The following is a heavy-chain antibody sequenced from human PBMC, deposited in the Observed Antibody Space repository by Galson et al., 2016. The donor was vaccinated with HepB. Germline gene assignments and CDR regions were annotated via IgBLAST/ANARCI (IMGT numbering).Heavy chain of an antibody. CDR3: VSGYTSGI. CDR1: GFIFSSYG. V-gene: IGHV3-33*01. D-gene: IGHD6-19*01. CDR2: IWYDGSNK. J-gene: IGHJ3*02. Sequence: SLRLSCAASGFIFSSYGMHWVRQAPGKGLEWVALIWYDGSNKYYADSVKGRFTISRDNSKNTLFLQMNSLRAEDTAVYYCVSGYTSGIWGQGTMVTVSS.